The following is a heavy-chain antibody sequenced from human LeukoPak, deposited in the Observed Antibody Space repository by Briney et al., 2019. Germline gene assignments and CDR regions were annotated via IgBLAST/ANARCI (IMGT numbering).Heavy chain of an antibody. J-gene: IGHJ4*02. V-gene: IGHV4-4*07. Sequence: PSATLSLTCTVSGGSISSYYWSWIRQPAGKGLEWIGRIYTSGSTNYNPSLKSRVTMSVDTSKNQFSLKLSSVTAADTAVYCCARMMVRGVIDYWGQGTLVTVSS. D-gene: IGHD3-10*01. CDR2: IYTSGST. CDR1: GGSISSYY. CDR3: ARMMVRGVIDY.